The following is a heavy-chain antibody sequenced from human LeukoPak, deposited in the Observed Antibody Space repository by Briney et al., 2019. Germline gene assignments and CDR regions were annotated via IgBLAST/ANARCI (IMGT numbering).Heavy chain of an antibody. CDR3: ARDGFLLRFLEWLPPANFDY. Sequence: ASVKVSCKASGYTFTCYYMHWVRQAPGQGLEWMGWINPNSGGTNYAQKFQGRVTMTRDTSISTAYMELSRLRSDDTAVYYCARDGFLLRFLEWLPPANFDYWGQGTLVTVSS. D-gene: IGHD3-3*01. CDR2: INPNSGGT. V-gene: IGHV1-2*02. CDR1: GYTFTCYY. J-gene: IGHJ4*02.